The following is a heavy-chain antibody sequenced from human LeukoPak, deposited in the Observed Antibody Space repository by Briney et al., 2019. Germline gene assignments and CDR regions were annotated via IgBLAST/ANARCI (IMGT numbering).Heavy chain of an antibody. CDR1: GYTLNQFG. J-gene: IGHJ4*02. CDR2: INTYNGKS. V-gene: IGHV1-18*01. CDR3: ARDTPQHLKRFDC. D-gene: IGHD6-13*01. Sequence: ASVKVSCKASGYTLNQFGMSWVRQAPGQGLEWVGWINTYNGKSKLGEKFQGRVTMTTDPSTSTVYMELTRLRTDHTAVYFCARDTPQHLKRFDCWGQGTLITVS.